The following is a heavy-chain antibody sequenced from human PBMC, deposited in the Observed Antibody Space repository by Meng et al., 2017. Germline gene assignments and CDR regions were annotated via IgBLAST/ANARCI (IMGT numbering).Heavy chain of an antibody. D-gene: IGHD4-17*01. CDR1: GGTFRSYA. Sequence: VQVCECGAAVKRPGSSVKVSCKASGGTFRSYAISWVRQAPGQGLEWMGGIIPIFGTANYAQKFQGRVTITADESTSTAYMELSSLRSEDTAVYYCARDYGDYAWIAKRWFDPWGQGTLVTVSS. CDR3: ARDYGDYAWIAKRWFDP. J-gene: IGHJ5*02. V-gene: IGHV1-69*01. CDR2: IIPIFGTA.